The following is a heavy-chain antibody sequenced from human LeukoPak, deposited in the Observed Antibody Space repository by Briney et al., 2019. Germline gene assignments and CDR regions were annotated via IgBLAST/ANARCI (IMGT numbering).Heavy chain of an antibody. CDR2: IKQDGSEK. Sequence: GGSLRLSCVASGFTFSSYWMSWVRQAPGKGLEWVANIKQDGSEKYYVDSVKGRFTISRDNAKNSLYLQMNSLRAEDTAVYYCAKGAVAGPGGVYYFDYWGQGTLVTVSS. CDR1: GFTFSSYW. D-gene: IGHD6-19*01. J-gene: IGHJ4*02. V-gene: IGHV3-7*01. CDR3: AKGAVAGPGGVYYFDY.